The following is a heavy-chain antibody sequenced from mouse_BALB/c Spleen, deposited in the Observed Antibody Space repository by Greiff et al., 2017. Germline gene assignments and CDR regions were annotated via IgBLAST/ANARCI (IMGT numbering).Heavy chain of an antibody. CDR2: IRSKSNNYAT. D-gene: IGHD2-10*02. CDR1: GFTFNTYA. CDR3: VRERGGYGLDY. Sequence: EVMLVESGGGLVQPTGSLKLSCAASGFTFNTYAMHWVRQAPGKGLEWVARIRSKSNNYATYYADSVKDRFTISRDDSQSMLYLQMNNLKTEDTAMYYCVRERGGYGLDYWGQGTTLTVSS. J-gene: IGHJ2*01. V-gene: IGHV10-1*02.